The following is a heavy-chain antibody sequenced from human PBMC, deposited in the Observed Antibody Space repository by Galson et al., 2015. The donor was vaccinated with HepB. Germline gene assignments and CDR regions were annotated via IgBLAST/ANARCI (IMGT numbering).Heavy chain of an antibody. CDR1: GGSINNDGYY. V-gene: IGHV4-31*03. Sequence: TLSLTCTVSGGSINNDGYYWSWFRQHPGKGLEWIGYIYHSGSTFYNPSLQSRVTISVDPSKGQLSLRVNSLTAADTAVYYCARVPKKTYYDSSGHYEVWGQGTLVTVTS. CDR3: ARVPKKTYYDSSGHYEV. J-gene: IGHJ4*02. CDR2: IYHSGST. D-gene: IGHD3-22*01.